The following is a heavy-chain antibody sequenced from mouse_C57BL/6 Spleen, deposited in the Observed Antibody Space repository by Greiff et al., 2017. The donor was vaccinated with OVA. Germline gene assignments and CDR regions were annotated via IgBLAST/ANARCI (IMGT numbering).Heavy chain of an antibody. V-gene: IGHV1-39*01. CDR3: ARSGYYGSSHGYFDY. D-gene: IGHD1-1*01. J-gene: IGHJ2*01. CDR1: GYSFTDYN. CDR2: INPNYGTT. Sequence: EVKLMESGPELVKPGASVKISCKASGYSFTDYNMNWVKQSNGKSLEWIGVINPNYGTTSYNQKFKGKATLTVDQSSSTAYMQLNSLTSEDSAVYYCARSGYYGSSHGYFDYWGQGTTLTVSS.